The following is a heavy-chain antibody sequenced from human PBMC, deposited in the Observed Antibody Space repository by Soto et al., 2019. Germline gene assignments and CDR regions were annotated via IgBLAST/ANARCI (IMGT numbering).Heavy chain of an antibody. CDR2: IIPILGIA. Sequence: SVKVSCKASGGTFSSYTISWVRQAPGQGLEWMGRIIPILGIANYAQKFQGRVTITADKSTSTAYMELSSLRAEDTAMYYCARVPSSGWPYFFDYWGLGTLVTVLL. CDR3: ARVPSSGWPYFFDY. J-gene: IGHJ4*02. CDR1: GGTFSSYT. D-gene: IGHD6-19*01. V-gene: IGHV1-69*02.